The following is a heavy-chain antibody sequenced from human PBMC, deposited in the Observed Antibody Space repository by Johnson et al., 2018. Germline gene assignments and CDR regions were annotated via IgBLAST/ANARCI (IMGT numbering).Heavy chain of an antibody. V-gene: IGHV3-23*04. CDR2: ISGSSGRT. D-gene: IGHD6-19*01. J-gene: IGHJ1*01. CDR1: GFTFSSYA. CDR3: AKSQRGIAVLLATYFQH. Sequence: VQLVESGGGLIQPGGSXRLSCAASGFTFSSYAMSWVRQAPGMGLEWVSTISGSSGRTYYADSVKGRFSISRDNSKNTLYLQMNSLRVEETAVFYCAKSQRGIAVLLATYFQHWGQGTLVTVSS.